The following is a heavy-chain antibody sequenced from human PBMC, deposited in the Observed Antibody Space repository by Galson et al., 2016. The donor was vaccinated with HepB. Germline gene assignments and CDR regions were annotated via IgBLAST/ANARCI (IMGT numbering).Heavy chain of an antibody. V-gene: IGHV2-5*02. J-gene: IGHJ4*02. D-gene: IGHD3-3*01. Sequence: PALVTPTQTLALTCPFSGFSLTTGGVGVGWIRQPPGKALEWLALLYWDDDKRYSPSLKSRLTITKDTSKNQVVLKMTNMDPVDTGTYCCAHYLFHDFWSGPVWCLEYWGQGTLVTVSS. CDR1: GFSLTTGGVG. CDR3: AHYLFHDFWSGPVWCLEY. CDR2: LYWDDDK.